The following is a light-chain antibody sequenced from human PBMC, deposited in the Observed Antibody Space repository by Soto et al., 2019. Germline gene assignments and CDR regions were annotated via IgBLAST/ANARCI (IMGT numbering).Light chain of an antibody. CDR3: QQTTTFPLT. Sequence: DIQMTQSPTSVSASVGDRVTITCRASQGVSTWLAWYQQKPGKAPNLLIYTASSLQSGVPSRFSGSGSGTDFTLTISSLQPADFATYYCQQTTTFPLTFGGGTKVEI. CDR1: QGVSTW. CDR2: TAS. V-gene: IGKV1D-12*01. J-gene: IGKJ4*01.